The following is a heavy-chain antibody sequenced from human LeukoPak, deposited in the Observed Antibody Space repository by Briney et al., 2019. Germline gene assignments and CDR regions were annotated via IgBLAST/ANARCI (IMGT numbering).Heavy chain of an antibody. J-gene: IGHJ6*03. CDR1: GYSFTSYW. CDR3: ASTSSTSYYYYYYYYMDV. Sequence: GESLKISCKGSGYSFTSYWIGWVRQMPGKGLEWMGIIYPGDSDTRYSPSFQGQVTISADKSISTAYLQWSSLKASDTAMYYCASTSSTSYYYYYYYYMDVWGKGTTVTVSS. CDR2: IYPGDSDT. D-gene: IGHD2-2*01. V-gene: IGHV5-51*01.